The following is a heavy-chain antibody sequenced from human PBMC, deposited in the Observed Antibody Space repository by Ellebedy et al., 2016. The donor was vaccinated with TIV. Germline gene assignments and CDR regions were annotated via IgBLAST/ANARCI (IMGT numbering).Heavy chain of an antibody. CDR3: ATDGPTITSY. CDR2: ISGGETT. CDR1: GFNVSDNC. Sequence: PGGSLRLSCAAAGFNVSDNCMSWVRQAPGKGLEWVSVISGGETTYYAASVKGRFTISSDNSKNTVSLQMKSLRAEDTALYYCATDGPTITSYWGQGILVTVSS. V-gene: IGHV3-53*01. D-gene: IGHD1-14*01. J-gene: IGHJ4*02.